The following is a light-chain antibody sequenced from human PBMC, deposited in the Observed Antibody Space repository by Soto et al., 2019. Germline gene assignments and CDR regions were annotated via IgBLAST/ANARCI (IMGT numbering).Light chain of an antibody. J-gene: IGLJ1*01. CDR3: CSYTTSNTRQIV. Sequence: QSALTQPASVCGSPGQAITISCTGTSSDVGGYNYVSWYQQHPGKAPKFMIYDVSNRPSGVSKRFSGSKSGNTASPTISGLQAEDEADYYCCSYTTSNTRQIVFGTGTKVTVL. CDR1: SSDVGGYNY. V-gene: IGLV2-14*01. CDR2: DVS.